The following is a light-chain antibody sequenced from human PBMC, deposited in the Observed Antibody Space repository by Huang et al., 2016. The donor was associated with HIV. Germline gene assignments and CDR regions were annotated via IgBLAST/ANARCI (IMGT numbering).Light chain of an antibody. J-gene: IGKJ1*01. Sequence: EIVMTQSPATLSLSPGERATLSCRASQRIGTNLAWYQQNPGQAPRLLIYGGSTRASGIPDRVSGSGSGTAFTLTIYSLQAEDFAVYYCQQYQVWPPATFGQGTRVEIK. CDR3: QQYQVWPPAT. CDR2: GGS. V-gene: IGKV3-15*01. CDR1: QRIGTN.